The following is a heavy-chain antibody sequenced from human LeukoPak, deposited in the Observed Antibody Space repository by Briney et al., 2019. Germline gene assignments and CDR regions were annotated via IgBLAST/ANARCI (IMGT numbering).Heavy chain of an antibody. CDR2: IGIDSGNT. J-gene: IGHJ4*02. D-gene: IGHD1-1*01. CDR3: ARDHNCAFDN. CDR1: GFPFIEYS. V-gene: IGHV3-48*01. Sequence: GGSLRLSCTASGFPFIEYSMNWVRQAPGKGLEWISYIGIDSGNTKYADSVRGRFTISTDKAKNSLYLQMNSLRVEDTAVYYCARDHNCAFDNWGQGTLVSVAS.